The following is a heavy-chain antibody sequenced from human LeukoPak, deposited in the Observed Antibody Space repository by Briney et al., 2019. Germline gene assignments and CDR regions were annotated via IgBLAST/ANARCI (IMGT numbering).Heavy chain of an antibody. CDR3: ARGRYCSSTSCYSRWFDP. Sequence: PSETLSLTCAVYGGSFSGYYWSWIRQPPGKGLEWIGEINHSGGTNYNPSLKSRVTISVDTSKNQFSLKLSPVTAADTAVYYCARGRYCSSTSCYSRWFDPWGQGTLVTVSA. CDR2: INHSGGT. J-gene: IGHJ5*02. CDR1: GGSFSGYY. D-gene: IGHD2-2*01. V-gene: IGHV4-34*01.